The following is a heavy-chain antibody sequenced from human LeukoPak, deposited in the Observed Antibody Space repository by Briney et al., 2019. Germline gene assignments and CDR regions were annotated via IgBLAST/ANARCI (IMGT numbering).Heavy chain of an antibody. Sequence: SRTLSLTCAISGDSVSSNSAAWNWIRQSPSRGLEWLGRTYYRSKWYNDYAVSVQGRIAINPDTSKNQFSLQLNSVTPEDTAVYYCARAKGRSPLFDYWGQGTLVTVST. CDR3: ARAKGRSPLFDY. V-gene: IGHV6-1*01. CDR1: GDSVSSNSAA. D-gene: IGHD6-13*01. CDR2: TYYRSKWYN. J-gene: IGHJ4*02.